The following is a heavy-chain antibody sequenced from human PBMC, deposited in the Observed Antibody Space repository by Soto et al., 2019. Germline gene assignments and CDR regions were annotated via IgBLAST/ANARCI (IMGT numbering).Heavy chain of an antibody. CDR3: AKGRAAGDNFFDF. V-gene: IGHV3-33*06. D-gene: IGHD6-13*01. J-gene: IGHJ4*02. CDR2: IWYDGSNK. CDR1: GFTFSSYG. Sequence: GGSLRLSCAASGFTFSSYGMHWVRQAPGKGLEWVAVIWYDGSNKYYADSVKGRFTISRDNSKNTLYLQMNSLRAEDTAVYYCAKGRAAGDNFFDFWGQGTLVTVS.